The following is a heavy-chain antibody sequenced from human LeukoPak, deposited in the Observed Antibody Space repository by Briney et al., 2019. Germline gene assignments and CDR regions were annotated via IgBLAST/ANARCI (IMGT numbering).Heavy chain of an antibody. CDR1: GFTFSSYS. J-gene: IGHJ4*02. V-gene: IGHV3-21*01. CDR2: ISSSSSYI. Sequence: GGSLRLSCAASGFTFSSYSMNWVRQAPGKGLEWVSSISSSSSYIYYADSVKGRFTISRDNAKNSLYLQMNRLRAEDTAVYYCARGRSAAPRGSDYWGQGTLVTVSS. D-gene: IGHD6-6*01. CDR3: ARGRSAAPRGSDY.